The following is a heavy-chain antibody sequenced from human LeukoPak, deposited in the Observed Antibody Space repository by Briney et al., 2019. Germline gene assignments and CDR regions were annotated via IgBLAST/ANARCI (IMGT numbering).Heavy chain of an antibody. CDR2: IRYDGNNK. V-gene: IGHV3-30*02. D-gene: IGHD4-17*01. J-gene: IGHJ4*02. CDR3: AREPSNYGDHYFDY. CDR1: GFTFSSYG. Sequence: GGSLRLSCAASGFTFSSYGMHWVRQAPGKGLEWVAFIRYDGNNKYYADSVKGRFTISRDNSKNTLYLQMNSLRAEDTAVYYCAREPSNYGDHYFDYWGQGTLVTVSS.